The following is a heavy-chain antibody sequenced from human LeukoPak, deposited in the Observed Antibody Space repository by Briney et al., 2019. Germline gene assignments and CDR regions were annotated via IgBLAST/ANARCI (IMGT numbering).Heavy chain of an antibody. J-gene: IGHJ4*02. D-gene: IGHD1-26*01. CDR2: ISAYNGNT. CDR3: AREFRSGSYSEFDY. CDR1: GYTFTTYP. Sequence: ASVKVSCKASGYTFTTYPMNWVRQAPGQGLEWMGWISAYNGNTNYAQKLQGRVTMTTDTSTSTAYMELRSLRSDDTAVYYCAREFRSGSYSEFDYWGQGTLVTVSS. V-gene: IGHV1-18*01.